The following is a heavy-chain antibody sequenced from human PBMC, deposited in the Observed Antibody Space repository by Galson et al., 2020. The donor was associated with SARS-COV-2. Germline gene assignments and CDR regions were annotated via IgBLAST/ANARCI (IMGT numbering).Heavy chain of an antibody. CDR2: ISYDGSNK. V-gene: IGHV3-30-3*01. CDR3: ARETYYYDSSGYYYYFDY. Sequence: GESLKISCAASGFTFSSYAMHWVRQAPGKGLEWVAVISYDGSNKYYADSVKGRFTISRDNSKNTLYLQMNSLRAEDTAVYYCARETYYYDSSGYYYYFDYWGQGTLVTVSS. J-gene: IGHJ4*02. D-gene: IGHD3-22*01. CDR1: GFTFSSYA.